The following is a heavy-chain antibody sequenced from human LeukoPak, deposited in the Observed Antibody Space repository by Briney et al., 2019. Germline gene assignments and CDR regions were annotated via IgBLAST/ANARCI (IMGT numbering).Heavy chain of an antibody. V-gene: IGHV4-59*08. Sequence: PSETLSLTCAVYGGSFSGYYWSWIRQPPGKGLEWIGYIYYSGSTNYNPSLKSRVTISVDTSKNQFSLKLSSVTAADTAVYYCASLLGYCSGGSCYRSWRYMDVWGKGTTVTVSS. CDR3: ASLLGYCSGGSCYRSWRYMDV. J-gene: IGHJ6*03. CDR2: IYYSGST. D-gene: IGHD2-15*01. CDR1: GGSFSGYY.